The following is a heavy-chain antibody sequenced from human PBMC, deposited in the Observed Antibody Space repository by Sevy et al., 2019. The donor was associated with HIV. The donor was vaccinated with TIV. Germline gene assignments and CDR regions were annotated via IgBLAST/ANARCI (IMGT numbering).Heavy chain of an antibody. CDR1: GFTFSSYW. V-gene: IGHV3-74*01. CDR2: INSDGSST. Sequence: GGSLRLSCAASGFTFSSYWMHWVRQAPGKGLVWVSRINSDGSSTSYADSVKGRFTISRVNAKNTLYLQMNSLRAEDTAVYYCARDVHDFPYNWFDPWGQGTLVTVSS. J-gene: IGHJ5*02. CDR3: ARDVHDFPYNWFDP. D-gene: IGHD3-3*01.